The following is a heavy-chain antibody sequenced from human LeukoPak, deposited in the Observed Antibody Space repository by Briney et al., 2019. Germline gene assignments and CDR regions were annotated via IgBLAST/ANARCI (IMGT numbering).Heavy chain of an antibody. CDR2: IWSDGSNK. Sequence: GGTLRLSCEASGLTFSSYGMHWVRQAPGTGLEWVAVIWSDGSNKYYADSVKGRFAISRDNSKNTVWLQMNSLRAEDTAVYYCASAAGAYDNWGQGTLVTVSS. D-gene: IGHD6-13*01. CDR3: ASAAGAYDN. CDR1: GLTFSSYG. J-gene: IGHJ4*02. V-gene: IGHV3-33*01.